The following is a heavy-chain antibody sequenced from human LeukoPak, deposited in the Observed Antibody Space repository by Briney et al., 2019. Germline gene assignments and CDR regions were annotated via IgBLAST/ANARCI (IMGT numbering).Heavy chain of an antibody. D-gene: IGHD3-10*01. J-gene: IGHJ6*04. Sequence: PGGSLRLSCAASGFTFSSYWMSWVRRAPGKGLEWVANIKQDGGEKYYVGSVKGRFTVSRDNAKNSLYLQMNSLRAEDTAVYYCAREWNYYGSGIMDVWGKGTTVTVSS. CDR2: IKQDGGEK. V-gene: IGHV3-7*01. CDR3: AREWNYYGSGIMDV. CDR1: GFTFSSYW.